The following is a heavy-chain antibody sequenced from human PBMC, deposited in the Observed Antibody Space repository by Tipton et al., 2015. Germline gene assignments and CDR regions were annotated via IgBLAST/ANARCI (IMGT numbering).Heavy chain of an antibody. CDR2: ISYSGNT. CDR3: ARASGAYYYYDMDV. J-gene: IGHJ6*02. CDR1: GGSISSGGYY. D-gene: IGHD5-12*01. Sequence: TLSLTCTVSGGSISSGGYYWSWVRQHPGKGLEWIGDISYSGNTDYNPSLRSRLTISLDTSKNQFSLQMSSVTAADTAVYYCARASGAYYYYDMDVWGQGTTVTVSS. V-gene: IGHV4-31*03.